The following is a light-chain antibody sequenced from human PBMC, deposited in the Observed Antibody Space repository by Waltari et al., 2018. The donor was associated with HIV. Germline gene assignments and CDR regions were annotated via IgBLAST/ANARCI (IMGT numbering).Light chain of an antibody. CDR2: NNN. CDR1: TSTIASNT. J-gene: IGLJ2*01. Sequence: QSVLTQSPSASATPGPRVTISCFGRTSTIASNTVHWYQPLPATAPKILIYNNNQRPSGVSARFSGSKSGTSASLAISGLQSEDEADYYCAAWDDSLNAHVLFGGGTKLTVL. V-gene: IGLV1-44*01. CDR3: AAWDDSLNAHVL.